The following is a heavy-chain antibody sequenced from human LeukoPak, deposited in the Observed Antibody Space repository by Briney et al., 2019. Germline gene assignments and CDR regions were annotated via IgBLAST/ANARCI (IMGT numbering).Heavy chain of an antibody. CDR1: GGSISSGDYY. V-gene: IGHV4-30-4*01. J-gene: IGHJ4*02. Sequence: PSETLSLTCTVSGGSISSGDYYWSWIRQPPGKGLEWIGYIYYSGSTYYNPSLKSRVTISVDTSKNQFSLKLSSVTAADTAVYYCARGSEDSYLDYWGQGTLVTVSS. CDR3: ARGSEDSYLDY. CDR2: IYYSGST.